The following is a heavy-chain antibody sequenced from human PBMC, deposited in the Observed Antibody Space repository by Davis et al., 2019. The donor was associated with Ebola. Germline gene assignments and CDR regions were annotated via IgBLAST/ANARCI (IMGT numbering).Heavy chain of an antibody. CDR3: ARERSAARVNAFDI. CDR1: GGPISSYY. Sequence: PSDTLSLTCTVSGGPISSYYWNWIRQPAGKGLEWIGRIYTSGSTNYNPSLKSRVTMSVDTSKNQFSLKLSSVTAADTAVYYCARERSAARVNAFDIWGQGTMVTVSS. V-gene: IGHV4-4*07. CDR2: IYTSGST. J-gene: IGHJ3*02. D-gene: IGHD6-6*01.